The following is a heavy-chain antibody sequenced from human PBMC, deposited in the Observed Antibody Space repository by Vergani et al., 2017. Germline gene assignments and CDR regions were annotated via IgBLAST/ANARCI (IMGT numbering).Heavy chain of an antibody. D-gene: IGHD6-25*01. Sequence: QVQLQESGPGLVKPSQTLSLTCTVSGDSISSGGHYWTCIRQPPGKQLGWIGYIYYSGSTYYNPSLKSLPTISIETCKNPFSPKLASVTAADTAVYYCARFDTQLSATSHFYYMDVWGKGTTVVVSS. CDR3: ARFDTQLSATSHFYYMDV. CDR2: IYYSGST. J-gene: IGHJ6*03. CDR1: GDSISSGGHY. V-gene: IGHV4-30-4*08.